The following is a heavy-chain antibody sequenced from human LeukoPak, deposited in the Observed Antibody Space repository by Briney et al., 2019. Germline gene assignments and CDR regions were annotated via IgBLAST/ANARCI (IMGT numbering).Heavy chain of an antibody. J-gene: IGHJ6*03. Sequence: SETLSLTCTVSDGSISSSSYYWGWIRQPPGKGLEWIGNIYYSGSTYYNPSLKSRVTISVDTSKNQFSLKLSSVTAADTAVYYCARRRIQLWGPHYYYYYMDVWGKGTTVTISS. D-gene: IGHD5-18*01. V-gene: IGHV4-39*07. CDR2: IYYSGST. CDR1: DGSISSSSYY. CDR3: ARRRIQLWGPHYYYYYMDV.